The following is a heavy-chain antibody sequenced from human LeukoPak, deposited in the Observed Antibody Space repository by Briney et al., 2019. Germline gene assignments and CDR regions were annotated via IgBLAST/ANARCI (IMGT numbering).Heavy chain of an antibody. CDR2: ISAYNGNT. CDR3: ARDNPTPYYDFWSGYSHFDY. Sequence: GASVKVSCKASGGTFSSYAISWVRQAPGQGLEWMGWISAYNGNTNYAQKLQGRVTMTTDTSTSTAYMELRSLRSDDTAVYYCARDNPTPYYDFWSGYSHFDYWGQGTLVTVSS. J-gene: IGHJ4*02. D-gene: IGHD3-3*01. V-gene: IGHV1-18*01. CDR1: GGTFSSYA.